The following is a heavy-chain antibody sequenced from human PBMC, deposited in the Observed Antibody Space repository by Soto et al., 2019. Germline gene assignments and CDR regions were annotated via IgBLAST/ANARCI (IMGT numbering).Heavy chain of an antibody. CDR2: FDPEDGET. Sequence: ASVEVSCKXSGYTLTELSMHWVRQAPGKGLEWMGGFDPEDGETIYAQKFQGRVTMTEDTSTDTAYMELSSLRSEDTAVYYCATDPGYCTNGVCYKTDAFDIWGQGTMVTVSS. D-gene: IGHD2-8*01. V-gene: IGHV1-24*01. CDR3: ATDPGYCTNGVCYKTDAFDI. J-gene: IGHJ3*02. CDR1: GYTLTELS.